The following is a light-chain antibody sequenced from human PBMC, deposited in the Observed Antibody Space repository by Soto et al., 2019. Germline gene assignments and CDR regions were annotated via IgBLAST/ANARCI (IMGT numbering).Light chain of an antibody. V-gene: IGKV3-15*01. Sequence: EIVMTQSPATLSVSPGERATLSCRASQRVSSNLAWYQQKPGQGPRLLIYGASTRATGIPARFSGSGSGTEFTLTISSLQSEDFAVYYCQQYKNWPPYTFGQGTKLEIK. CDR3: QQYKNWPPYT. CDR2: GAS. J-gene: IGKJ2*01. CDR1: QRVSSN.